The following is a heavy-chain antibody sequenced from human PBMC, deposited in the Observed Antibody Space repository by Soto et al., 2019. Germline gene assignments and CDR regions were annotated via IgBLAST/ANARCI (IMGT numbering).Heavy chain of an antibody. D-gene: IGHD1-26*01. CDR3: ARLRVGVNWYFDL. CDR2: VSSTGSYT. V-gene: IGHV3-11*06. CDR1: GFNFGDYY. J-gene: IGHJ2*01. Sequence: QMPLVESGGGLVKPGGSLSLSCAASGFNFGDYYMSWVRQAPGKGLEWVSFVSSTGSYTKYSDSVGGRFTVSRDNGKNSLHLQFHSLRVEDTAVYFCARLRVGVNWYFDLWGRGALVTVSS.